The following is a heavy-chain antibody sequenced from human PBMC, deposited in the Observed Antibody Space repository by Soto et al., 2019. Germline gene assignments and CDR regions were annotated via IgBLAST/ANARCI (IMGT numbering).Heavy chain of an antibody. D-gene: IGHD3-16*01. J-gene: IGHJ4*02. CDR1: GFTFNSYA. CDR2: IGPGGRST. Sequence: GGSLRLSCAASGFTFNSYAMTWVRQAPGKGLEWVSTIGPGGRSTYSADSVKGRFTLSRDNSKNTLYLQMNSLRAEDTAVYYCAKIRPSIDYWGQGTLVTVSS. V-gene: IGHV3-23*01. CDR3: AKIRPSIDY.